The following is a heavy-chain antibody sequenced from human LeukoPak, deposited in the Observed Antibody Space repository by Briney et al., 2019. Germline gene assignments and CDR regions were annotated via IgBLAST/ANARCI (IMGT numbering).Heavy chain of an antibody. CDR2: LNSDGSNT. CDR1: GFTFSSFW. J-gene: IGHJ3*02. D-gene: IGHD6-19*01. CDR3: ARDRSGWYRNAFDI. Sequence: PGGSLRLSCSASGFTFSSFWMHWVRQAPGKGLFWVSRLNSDGSNTRYADSVKGRFTISRDNAKNTLYLQMNSLRAEDTAVYYCARDRSGWYRNAFDIWGQGTMVTVSS. V-gene: IGHV3-74*01.